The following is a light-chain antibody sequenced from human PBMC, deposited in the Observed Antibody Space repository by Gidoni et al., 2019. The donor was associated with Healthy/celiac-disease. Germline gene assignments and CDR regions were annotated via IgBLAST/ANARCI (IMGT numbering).Light chain of an antibody. V-gene: IGKV2-28*01. CDR3: MQALQTPR. CDR2: LGS. Sequence: DIVMTQSPLSLPVTPGEPASISCRSSQSLLHTNGYNYLDWYLQKPGQSPPLQIYLGSNRAAGVPDRFSGSGSGTDFTLKISRVEAEDVGVYYCMQALQTPRFGPGTKVDIK. J-gene: IGKJ3*01. CDR1: QSLLHTNGYNY.